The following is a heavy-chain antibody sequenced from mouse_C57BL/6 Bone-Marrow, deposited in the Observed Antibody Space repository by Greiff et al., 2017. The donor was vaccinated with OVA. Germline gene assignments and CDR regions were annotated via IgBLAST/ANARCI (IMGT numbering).Heavy chain of an antibody. CDR2: INPNNGGT. CDR1: GYTFTDYN. D-gene: IGHD2-3*01. J-gene: IGHJ3*01. Sequence: VQLQQSGPELVKPGASVKMSCKASGYTFTDYNMHWVKQSHGKSLEWIGSINPNNGGTSYNQKFKGKATLTVNKSSSTAYMELRSLTSEDSAVYYCAREGDGYYFFAYWGQGTLVTVSA. CDR3: AREGDGYYFFAY. V-gene: IGHV1-22*01.